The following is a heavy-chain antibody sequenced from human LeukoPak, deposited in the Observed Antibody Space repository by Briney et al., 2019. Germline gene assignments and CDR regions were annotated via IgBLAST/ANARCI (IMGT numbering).Heavy chain of an antibody. V-gene: IGHV3-30*03. CDR2: TSADESIK. J-gene: IGHJ4*02. CDR3: ARDPFLGGPDFLDY. Sequence: GGSLRLSCTVSGFPFTDYVIHWVRQAPGKGLEWVAVTSADESIKSYSDSVRGRFTISRDNFKNILYLQMDSLGLEDTAVCFCARDPFLGGPDFLDYWGRGTLVTVSS. CDR1: GFPFTDYV. D-gene: IGHD1-26*01.